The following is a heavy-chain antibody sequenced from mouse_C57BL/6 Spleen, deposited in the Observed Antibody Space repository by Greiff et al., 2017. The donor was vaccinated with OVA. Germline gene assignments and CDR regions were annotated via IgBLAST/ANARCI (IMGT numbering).Heavy chain of an antibody. CDR2: IYTGSGST. CDR1: GYTFTSYW. Sequence: QVQLQQPGAELVKPGASVKMSCKASGYTFTSYWITWVKQRPGQGLEWIGVIYTGSGSTNYNEKFKRKVTLTVDTSSSTDSMQLSSLTSEDSAVYNGSREGFITTVARQYYIDYWGQGTTLTVSS. D-gene: IGHD1-1*01. J-gene: IGHJ2*01. V-gene: IGHV1-55*01. CDR3: SREGFITTVARQYYIDY.